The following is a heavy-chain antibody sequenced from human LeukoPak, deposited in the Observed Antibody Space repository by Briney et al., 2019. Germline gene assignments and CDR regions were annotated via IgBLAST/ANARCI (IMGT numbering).Heavy chain of an antibody. Sequence: GGSLRLSCAPSGFTFSTYAMSWVRQAAGKGLEWVSLISGSGGGTYYADSVKGRFTISRDNSKNTLYLQLNSLRVEDTAVYYCAKNRGAGSHYYYHMNVWGKGTTVTVSS. CDR1: GFTFSTYA. D-gene: IGHD1-26*01. CDR2: ISGSGGGT. J-gene: IGHJ6*03. CDR3: AKNRGAGSHYYYHMNV. V-gene: IGHV3-23*01.